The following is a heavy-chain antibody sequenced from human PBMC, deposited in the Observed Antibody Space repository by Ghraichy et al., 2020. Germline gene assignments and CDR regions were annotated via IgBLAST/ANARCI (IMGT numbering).Heavy chain of an antibody. CDR1: GFTFSSYW. CDR3: ARDQRDSSGWYDWFDP. J-gene: IGHJ5*02. CDR2: IKQDGSEK. D-gene: IGHD6-19*01. Sequence: GGSLRLSCAASGFTFSSYWMSWVRQAPGKGLEWVANIKQDGSEKYYVDSVKGRFTISRDNAKNSLYLQMNSLRAEDTAVYYCARDQRDSSGWYDWFDPWGQGTLVTVSS. V-gene: IGHV3-7*01.